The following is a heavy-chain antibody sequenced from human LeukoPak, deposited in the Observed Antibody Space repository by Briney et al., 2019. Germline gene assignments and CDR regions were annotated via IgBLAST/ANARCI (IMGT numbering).Heavy chain of an antibody. D-gene: IGHD1-26*01. CDR1: GGSISSGSYY. Sequence: SETLSLTCTVSGGSISSGSYYWRWIRQPAGTGLEWIGRIYTSGSTNYNPSLKSRVTISVDTSKNQFSLKLSSVTAADTAVYYCASGSYLFDYWGQGTLVTVSS. CDR3: ASGSYLFDY. CDR2: IYTSGST. J-gene: IGHJ4*02. V-gene: IGHV4-61*02.